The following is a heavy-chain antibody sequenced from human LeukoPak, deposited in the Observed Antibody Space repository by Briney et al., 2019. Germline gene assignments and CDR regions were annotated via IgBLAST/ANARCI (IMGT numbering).Heavy chain of an antibody. CDR3: ARDSDFWSGYLNYYYYYGMDV. Sequence: GGSLRLSCAASGFTFSSYSMNWVRQAPGKGLEWVSSISSSSSYIYYADSVKGRFTISRDNAKDSLYLQMNSLRDEETAVYYCARDSDFWSGYLNYYYYYGMDVWGQGTTVTVSS. CDR1: GFTFSSYS. V-gene: IGHV3-21*01. D-gene: IGHD3-3*01. CDR2: ISSSSSYI. J-gene: IGHJ6*02.